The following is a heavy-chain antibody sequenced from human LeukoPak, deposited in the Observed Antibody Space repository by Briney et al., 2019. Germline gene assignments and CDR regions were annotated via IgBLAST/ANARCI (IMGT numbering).Heavy chain of an antibody. CDR1: GGSISSSSYY. CDR2: IYYSGST. V-gene: IGHV4-39*07. D-gene: IGHD6-19*01. J-gene: IGHJ4*02. Sequence: PSETLSLTCTVSGGSISSSSYYWGWIRQPPGKGLEGIGSIYYSGSTYYNPSLKSRVTISVDTSKNQFSLKLSSVTAADTAVYYCASHSSGWYLSFDYWGQGTLVTVSS. CDR3: ASHSSGWYLSFDY.